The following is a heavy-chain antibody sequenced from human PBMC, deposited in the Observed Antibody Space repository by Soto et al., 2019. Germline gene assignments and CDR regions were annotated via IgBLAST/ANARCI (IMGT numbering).Heavy chain of an antibody. D-gene: IGHD6-19*01. J-gene: IGHJ4*02. CDR1: GFTFSSYA. CDR2: ISYDGSNK. V-gene: IGHV3-30*04. Sequence: QVQLVESGGGVVQPGRSLRLSCAASGFTFSSYAMHWVRQAPGKGLEWVAVISYDGSNKYYADSVKGRFTISRDNSKNTVYLQVNSLRAEDTAMYYCARFHSSGWKNPFDYWCQGTLVTVSS. CDR3: ARFHSSGWKNPFDY.